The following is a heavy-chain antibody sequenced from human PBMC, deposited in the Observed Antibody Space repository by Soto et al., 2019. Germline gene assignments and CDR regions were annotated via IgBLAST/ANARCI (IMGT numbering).Heavy chain of an antibody. CDR2: MNPNSGNT. J-gene: IGHJ4*02. V-gene: IGHV1-8*01. Sequence: ASVKVSCKASGYTFTSYDINWVRQATGQGLEWMGWMNPNSGNTGYAQKFQGRVTMTRNTSISTAYMELSSLRSEDTAVYYRARGPPFRDYVLDYWGQGTLVTVSS. D-gene: IGHD4-17*01. CDR3: ARGPPFRDYVLDY. CDR1: GYTFTSYD.